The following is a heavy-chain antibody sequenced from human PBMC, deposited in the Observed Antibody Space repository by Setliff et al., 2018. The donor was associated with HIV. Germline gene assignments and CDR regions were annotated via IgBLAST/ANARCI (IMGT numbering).Heavy chain of an antibody. V-gene: IGHV3-74*01. CDR2: INSDGSTT. D-gene: IGHD3-9*01. CDR1: GFTFRNYW. Sequence: GGSLRLSCAASGFTFRNYWMHWVRQAPGKGLVWVSRINSDGSTTTYADSVKDRFTISRDNAKNTLYLQMSSLRAEDTAVYFCVREAWSAIRYFDWLLSYMDVWGKGTTVTVSS. CDR3: VREAWSAIRYFDWLLSYMDV. J-gene: IGHJ6*03.